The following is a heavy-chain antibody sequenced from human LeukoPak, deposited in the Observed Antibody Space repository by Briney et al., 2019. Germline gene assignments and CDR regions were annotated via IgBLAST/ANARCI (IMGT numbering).Heavy chain of an antibody. V-gene: IGHV3-48*01. D-gene: IGHD1-14*01. Sequence: GGSLRLSCAASGFTFSSYSMNWVRQAPGKGLEWVSYISSSSSTIYYADSVKGRFTISRGNAKNSLYLQMNSLRAEDTAVYYCARDRNMGYFDYWGQGTLVTVSS. J-gene: IGHJ4*02. CDR1: GFTFSSYS. CDR3: ARDRNMGYFDY. CDR2: ISSSSSTI.